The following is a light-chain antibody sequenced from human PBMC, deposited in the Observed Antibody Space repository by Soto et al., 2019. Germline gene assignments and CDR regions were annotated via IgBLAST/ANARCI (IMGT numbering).Light chain of an antibody. CDR2: GAS. Sequence: ELVLTQSPGTLAFAPGERSTLSCSASQSVSSNLAWYQQKPGQAPRLLIYGASTRATGIPARFSGSGSGTEFTLTISSLQSEDFAVYYCQQYNNWPPITFGQGTRLEIK. V-gene: IGKV3-15*01. CDR3: QQYNNWPPIT. J-gene: IGKJ5*01. CDR1: QSVSSN.